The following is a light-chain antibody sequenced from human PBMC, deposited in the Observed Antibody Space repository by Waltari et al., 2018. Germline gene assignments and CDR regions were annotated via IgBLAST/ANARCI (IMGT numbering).Light chain of an antibody. CDR3: AAWDDSLNGWV. J-gene: IGLJ3*02. CDR1: RSNIGSNT. Sequence: QSVLPQPPSASGTPGQRVTISCSGSRSNIGSNTVTWYQQLPGTAPKLLIYSNNQRPSGVPDRFSGSKSGTSASLAISGLQSEDEADYYCAAWDDSLNGWVFGGGTKLTVL. V-gene: IGLV1-44*01. CDR2: SNN.